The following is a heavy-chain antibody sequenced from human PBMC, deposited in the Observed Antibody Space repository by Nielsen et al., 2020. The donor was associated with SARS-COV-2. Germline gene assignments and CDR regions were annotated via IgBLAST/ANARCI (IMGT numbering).Heavy chain of an antibody. Sequence: GESLKISCAASGFTFGSYSMHWVRQAPGKGLEWVSSISRSSTSIYYADSLKGRFTVSRDNAKSSLYLQMNSLRAEDTAVYYCARAPAWSVDTKGYCDYWGQGTLVTVSS. CDR1: GFTFGSYS. CDR3: ARAPAWSVDTKGYCDY. D-gene: IGHD2-8*01. CDR2: ISRSSTSI. V-gene: IGHV3-21*06. J-gene: IGHJ4*02.